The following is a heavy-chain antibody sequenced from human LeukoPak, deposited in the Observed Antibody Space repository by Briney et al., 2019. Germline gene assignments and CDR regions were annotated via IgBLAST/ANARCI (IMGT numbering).Heavy chain of an antibody. V-gene: IGHV3-23*01. CDR3: AKGGSSQPNYFNY. J-gene: IGHJ4*02. CDR1: GFXFSSYA. D-gene: IGHD6-6*01. CDR2: VRGSGGST. Sequence: GGSLRLSCAASGFXFSSYAMNWVRQAPGKGLEWVSVVRGSGGSTYYADSVKGRFTISRDNSKNTLYVQMNSLRAEDTAVYYCAKGGSSQPNYFNYWGQGTLVTVSS.